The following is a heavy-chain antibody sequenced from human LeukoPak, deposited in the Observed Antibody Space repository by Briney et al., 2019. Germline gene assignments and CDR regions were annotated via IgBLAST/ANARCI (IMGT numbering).Heavy chain of an antibody. V-gene: IGHV3-23*01. CDR1: GFTFSSYA. Sequence: GSLRLSCAASGFTFSSYAMTWVRQAPGKGLEWVSTMSISGDHTYYTDSVKGRFTISRDSSKNTLYLQMNSLRAEDTAVYYCANPGTTVIPKDYWGQGTLVTVSS. CDR3: ANPGTTVIPKDY. D-gene: IGHD4-17*01. CDR2: MSISGDHT. J-gene: IGHJ4*02.